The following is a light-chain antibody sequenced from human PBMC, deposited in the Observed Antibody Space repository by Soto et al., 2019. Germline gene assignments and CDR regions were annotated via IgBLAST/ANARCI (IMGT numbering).Light chain of an antibody. CDR1: SGHSSYI. Sequence: QSVLTQSSSASASLGSSVKLTCTLSSGHSSYIIAWYQQQPGKAPRYLMKLEGSGSYNKGSGVPDRFSGSSSGADRYLTISNLQFEDEADYYCETWDSNTRVFGTGTQLTVL. V-gene: IGLV4-60*02. J-gene: IGLJ1*01. CDR3: ETWDSNTRV. CDR2: LEGSGSY.